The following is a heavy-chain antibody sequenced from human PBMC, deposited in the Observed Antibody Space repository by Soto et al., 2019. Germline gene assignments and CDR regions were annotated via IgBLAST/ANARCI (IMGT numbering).Heavy chain of an antibody. V-gene: IGHV6-1*01. Sequence: QVQLQQSGPGLVKPSQTLSLTCAISGDSVSSNSAAWNWIRQSPSRGLEWLGRTYYRSKWYHDYAVSVRGRISVNPDTSKTPIALQLNSVTPEDTAVYYCATWRFGHWGQGTPVTVSS. J-gene: IGHJ4*02. CDR1: GDSVSSNSAA. CDR2: TYYRSKWYH. CDR3: ATWRFGH.